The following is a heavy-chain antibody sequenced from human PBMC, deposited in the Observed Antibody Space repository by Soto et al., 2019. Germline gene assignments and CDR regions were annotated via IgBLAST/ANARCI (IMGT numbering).Heavy chain of an antibody. J-gene: IGHJ4*02. V-gene: IGHV3-49*04. CDR1: GFTFGDYG. Sequence: GGSPRLSCIASGFTFGDYGMSWVRQAPGKGLEWVGFIRSKAYGGTTEYAASVKGRFTISRDDSKSIAYLQMNSLKTEDTAVYYCTRGDDFPPDYWGQGTLVTVSS. CDR3: TRGDDFPPDY. D-gene: IGHD3-3*01. CDR2: IRSKAYGGTT.